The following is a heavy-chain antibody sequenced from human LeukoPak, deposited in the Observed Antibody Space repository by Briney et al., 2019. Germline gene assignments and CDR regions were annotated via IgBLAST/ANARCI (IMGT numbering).Heavy chain of an antibody. CDR3: ARARSSYTSSSALDS. J-gene: IGHJ4*02. V-gene: IGHV3-23*01. D-gene: IGHD6-6*01. Sequence: GGSLRLSCAASGFTFSSHGMSWVRQAPGKGLEWVSAISGSGGSTYYADSVKGRFTISRDNSKNTLYLQMNSLRAEDTAVYYCARARSSYTSSSALDSWGQGTLVTVSS. CDR1: GFTFSSHG. CDR2: ISGSGGST.